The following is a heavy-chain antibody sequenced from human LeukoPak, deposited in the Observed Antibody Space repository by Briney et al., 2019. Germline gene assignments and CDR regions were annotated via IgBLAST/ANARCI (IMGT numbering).Heavy chain of an antibody. CDR3: ARATDGDYFY. J-gene: IGHJ4*02. CDR2: LNPNSGGT. CDR1: GYTFTGYY. Sequence: ASVKVSCKASGYTFTGYYIHWVRQAPGQGLEWMGWLNPNSGGTKYAQKFQGKVTMTRDTSISTAYMELSRLRSDDTAVYYCARATDGDYFYWGQGTLVTVSS. D-gene: IGHD4-17*01. V-gene: IGHV1-2*02.